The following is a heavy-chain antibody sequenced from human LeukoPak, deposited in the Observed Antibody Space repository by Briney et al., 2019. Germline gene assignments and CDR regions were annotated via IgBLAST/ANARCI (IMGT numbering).Heavy chain of an antibody. CDR1: NYTFTSYG. V-gene: IGHV1-8*03. CDR2: MNPNSGNA. D-gene: IGHD3-22*01. J-gene: IGHJ4*02. Sequence: ASVKVSCKASNYTFTSYGLSWVRQATGHGLEWMGWMNPNSGNAGYAQKFLGRLTLTRNTSIETAYMELSSLGSEDTAVYFCARGLNLKVATHTSGDYWGQGTLVTVSS. CDR3: ARGLNLKVATHTSGDY.